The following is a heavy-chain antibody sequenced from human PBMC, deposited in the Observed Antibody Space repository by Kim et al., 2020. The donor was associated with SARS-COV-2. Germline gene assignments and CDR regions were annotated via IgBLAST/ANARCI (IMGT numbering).Heavy chain of an antibody. CDR1: GYTFTSYA. D-gene: IGHD6-13*01. CDR2: INAGNGNT. Sequence: ASVKVSCKASGYTFTSYAMHWVRQAPGQRLEWMGWINAGNGNTKYSQKFQGRVTITRDTFASTAYMELSSLRSEDTAVYYCARDRGIAAAGMNYWGQGTLVTVSS. V-gene: IGHV1-3*01. J-gene: IGHJ4*02. CDR3: ARDRGIAAAGMNY.